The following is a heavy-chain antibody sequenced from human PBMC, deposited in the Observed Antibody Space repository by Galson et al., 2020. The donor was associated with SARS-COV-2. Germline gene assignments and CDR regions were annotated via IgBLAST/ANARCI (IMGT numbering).Heavy chain of an antibody. J-gene: IGHJ4*02. Sequence: SETLSLTCAVSGGSISSGGYSWRWIRQPPGKGLEWIGYIYYSGSTYYNPSLKSRVTISVDTSKNHFSLKLSSVTAADTAVYYCSRGDILTGYYEWWVDYWGQGTLVTVSS. D-gene: IGHD3-9*01. CDR2: IYYSGST. V-gene: IGHV4-30-4*07. CDR1: GGSISSGGYS. CDR3: SRGDILTGYYEWWVDY.